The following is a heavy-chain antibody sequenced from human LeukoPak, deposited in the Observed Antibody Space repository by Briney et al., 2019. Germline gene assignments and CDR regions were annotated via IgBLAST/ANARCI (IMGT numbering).Heavy chain of an antibody. CDR2: IKNDGAVK. V-gene: IGHV3-7*01. D-gene: IGHD2-15*01. CDR1: GFTFSYHW. J-gene: IGHJ4*02. CDR3: VTVVPGAPNLLGY. Sequence: GGSLRLSCAASGFTFSYHWMTWVRQAPGKGLEWVANIKNDGAVKNYVDSVKGRFTISRDNAKNTIYLQMNSLRAEDTAVYYCVTVVPGAPNLLGYWGQGTLVTVSS.